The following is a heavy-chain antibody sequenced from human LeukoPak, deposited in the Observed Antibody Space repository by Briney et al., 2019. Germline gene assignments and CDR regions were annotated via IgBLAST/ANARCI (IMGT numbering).Heavy chain of an antibody. CDR3: ASTTMVRGVISYFDS. Sequence: GESLKISCKGSGYSFTTYWIGWVRQMPGKGLEWVGIIYPGDSATRYSPSFQGQVTISADKSISTAYLQWSSLKASDTAMYYCASTTMVRGVISYFDSWGQGTVVTVSS. CDR1: GYSFTTYW. D-gene: IGHD3-10*01. V-gene: IGHV5-51*01. J-gene: IGHJ4*02. CDR2: IYPGDSAT.